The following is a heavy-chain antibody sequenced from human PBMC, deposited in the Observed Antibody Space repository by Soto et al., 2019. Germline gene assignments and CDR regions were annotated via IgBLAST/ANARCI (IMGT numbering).Heavy chain of an antibody. V-gene: IGHV4-31*03. Sequence: SSETLSLTCTVSGGSISSGGYYWSWIRQHPGKGLEWIGYIYYSGSTYYNPSLRSRVTISVDTSKNQFSLKLSSVTAADTAVYYCARLFSIHCSGGSCPDISDIWGQGTMVTVSS. CDR2: IYYSGST. CDR1: GGSISSGGYY. D-gene: IGHD2-15*01. CDR3: ARLFSIHCSGGSCPDISDI. J-gene: IGHJ3*02.